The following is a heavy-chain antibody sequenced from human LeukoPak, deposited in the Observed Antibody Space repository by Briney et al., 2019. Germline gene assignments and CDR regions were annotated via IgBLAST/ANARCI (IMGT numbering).Heavy chain of an antibody. J-gene: IGHJ3*01. CDR2: INDSGRD. Sequence: SETLSLTCAVYGGSFSGFYWSWVRQPPGKGLEWIGDINDSGRDNYKSSLKSRVTISVDTSKNHFPLKLTSVTAADSAVYFCARNFDVWGHGTMVTVSS. CDR3: ARNFDV. CDR1: GGSFSGFY. V-gene: IGHV4-34*01.